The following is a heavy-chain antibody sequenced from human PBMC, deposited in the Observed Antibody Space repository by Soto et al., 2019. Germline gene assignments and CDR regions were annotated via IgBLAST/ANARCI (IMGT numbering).Heavy chain of an antibody. V-gene: IGHV3-23*01. CDR3: AKMSLRYFDWPQHYFDY. D-gene: IGHD3-9*01. Sequence: GGSLRLSCAASGFTFSSYAMSWVRQAPGKGLEWVSAISGSGGSTYYADSVEGRFTISRDNSKNTLYLQMNSLRAEDTAVYYCAKMSLRYFDWPQHYFDYWGQGTLVTVS. CDR1: GFTFSSYA. J-gene: IGHJ4*02. CDR2: ISGSGGST.